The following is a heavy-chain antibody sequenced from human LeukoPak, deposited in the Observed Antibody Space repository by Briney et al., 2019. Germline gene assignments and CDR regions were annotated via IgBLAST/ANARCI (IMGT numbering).Heavy chain of an antibody. Sequence: SETLSLTCSVSGFSISSVYYWGWIRQPPGKGLEWIGSIYHGGSTYYNPSLKSRVTISVDTSKNQFSLKLSSVTAADTAVYYCARVYYSNSYDYWYFDLWGRGTLVTVSS. D-gene: IGHD6-13*01. V-gene: IGHV4-38-2*02. CDR2: IYHGGST. J-gene: IGHJ2*01. CDR1: GFSISSVYY. CDR3: ARVYYSNSYDYWYFDL.